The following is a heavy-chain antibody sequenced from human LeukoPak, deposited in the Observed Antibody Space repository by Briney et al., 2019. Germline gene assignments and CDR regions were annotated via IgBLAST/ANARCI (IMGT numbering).Heavy chain of an antibody. CDR3: ARLTYYSGSGAYDY. CDR1: GYTFTSHG. CDR2: ISGYNGNT. V-gene: IGHV1-18*04. J-gene: IGHJ4*02. D-gene: IGHD3-10*01. Sequence: ASVKVSCKASGYTFTSHGISWVRQAPGQGLERMGWISGYNGNTNYAQKFQGRVNMTTDTFTSTAYMELRSLRSDDTAVYYCARLTYYSGSGAYDYWGQGTLVTVSS.